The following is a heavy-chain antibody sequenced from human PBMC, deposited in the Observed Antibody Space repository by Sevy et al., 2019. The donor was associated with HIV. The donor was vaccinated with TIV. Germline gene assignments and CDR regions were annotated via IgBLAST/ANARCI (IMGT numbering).Heavy chain of an antibody. CDR3: ARDMGAVTYYYYGMDV. D-gene: IGHD1-26*01. CDR2: ISSTGSTI. V-gene: IGHV3-11*01. CDR1: GFTFSDYY. J-gene: IGHJ6*02. Sequence: GGSLRLSCAASGFTFSDYYMSWSRQAPGKGLEWVSFISSTGSTIYYADSVKGRFTISRDNAQNSLYLQMNSLRGEDTAVYYCARDMGAVTYYYYGMDVWGQGTTVTVSS.